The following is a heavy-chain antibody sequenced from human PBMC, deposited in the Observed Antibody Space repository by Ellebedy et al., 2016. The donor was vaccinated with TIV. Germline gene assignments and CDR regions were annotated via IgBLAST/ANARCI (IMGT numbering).Heavy chain of an antibody. CDR3: ARGGEVGVVAATHNWFDP. Sequence: SETLSLXXAVYGGSFSGYYWSWIRQPPGKGLEWIGEINHSGSTNYNPSLKSRVTISVDTSKNQFSLKLSSVTAADTAVYYCARGGEVGVVAATHNWFDPWGQGTLVTVSS. J-gene: IGHJ5*02. CDR1: GGSFSGYY. CDR2: INHSGST. D-gene: IGHD2-15*01. V-gene: IGHV4-34*01.